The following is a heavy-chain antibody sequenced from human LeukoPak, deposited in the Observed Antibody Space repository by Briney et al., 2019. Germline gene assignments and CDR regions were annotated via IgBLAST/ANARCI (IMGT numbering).Heavy chain of an antibody. CDR1: GFTFSSNA. D-gene: IGHD1/OR15-1a*01. CDR3: ARDEHLSFQD. J-gene: IGHJ4*02. Sequence: GRALRLSCAASGFTFSSNAMNCVRQAPGKGLEWVALISYGGSNEYYADSVKGRVTISRDNSKNTLYLQMNSMRDEDTGVYYCARDEHLSFQDWGQGTLVTVSS. CDR2: ISYGGSNE. V-gene: IGHV3-30-3*01.